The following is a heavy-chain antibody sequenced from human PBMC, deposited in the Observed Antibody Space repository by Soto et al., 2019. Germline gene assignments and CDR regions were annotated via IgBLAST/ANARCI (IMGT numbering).Heavy chain of an antibody. CDR2: LFYGGTT. CDR3: ARHRGPAPVY. CDR1: GGSISGYY. D-gene: IGHD3-10*01. J-gene: IGHJ4*02. Sequence: TLSLTCTVSGGSISGYYWTWIRQPPGKGLEWVGSLFYGGTTDYNPSLKSRLTMSLDTSKNHFSLKLRSVTAADTAVYYCARHRGPAPVYWGQGTLVTVSS. V-gene: IGHV4-39*01.